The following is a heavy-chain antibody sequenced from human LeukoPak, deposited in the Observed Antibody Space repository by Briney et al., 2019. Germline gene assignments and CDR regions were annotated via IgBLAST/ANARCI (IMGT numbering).Heavy chain of an antibody. Sequence: ASVKVSCKASGYTFTTYYMHWVRQAPGLELEWMGIIHPSGGSTTYAQNFQGRVTMTRDTSTSTVYMELSILRSEDTAVYYCARDQRAYGSSYYYYAMDVWGQGTTVTVSS. J-gene: IGHJ6*02. V-gene: IGHV1-46*01. CDR1: GYTFTTYY. CDR3: ARDQRAYGSSYYYYAMDV. D-gene: IGHD5-12*01. CDR2: IHPSGGST.